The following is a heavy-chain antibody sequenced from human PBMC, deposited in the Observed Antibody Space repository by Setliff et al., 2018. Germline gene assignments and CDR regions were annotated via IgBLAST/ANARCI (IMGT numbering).Heavy chain of an antibody. CDR2: IYYSGST. J-gene: IGHJ4*02. Sequence: SETLSLTCTVSGGSISSSSYYWGWIRQPPGKGLEYIGSIYYSGSTYYNASLKSRVTISLDTSKNHFSLKLDSVTAADTALYYCARSPSSGAYWNPRPFYSDYWARGTLVTVSS. D-gene: IGHD1-26*01. CDR3: ARSPSSGAYWNPRPFYSDY. V-gene: IGHV4-39*02. CDR1: GGSISSSSYY.